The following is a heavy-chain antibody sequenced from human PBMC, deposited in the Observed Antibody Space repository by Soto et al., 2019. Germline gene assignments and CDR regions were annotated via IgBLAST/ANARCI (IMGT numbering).Heavy chain of an antibody. CDR3: ARGGQQQLNA. V-gene: IGHV3-11*05. CDR2: ISTTSTST. CDR1: GFTFSDYH. D-gene: IGHD6-13*01. J-gene: IGHJ5*02. Sequence: VQLVESGGGLVKPGGSLRLSCAASGFTFSDYHMTWIRQAPGKGLEWVSYISTTSTSTNYADSVKGRFTISRDNAKNSLYLQMNSLSAEDTAVYYCARGGQQQLNAWGQGPLVTVSS.